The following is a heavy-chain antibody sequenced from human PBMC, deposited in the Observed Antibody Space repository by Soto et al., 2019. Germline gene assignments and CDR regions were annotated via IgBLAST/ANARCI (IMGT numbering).Heavy chain of an antibody. J-gene: IGHJ6*02. CDR2: IWYDGSNK. V-gene: IGHV3-33*01. D-gene: IGHD2-2*03. CDR3: ARSRGYCISTSCYDYYGMDV. CDR1: GFTFSSYG. Sequence: QVQLVESGGGVVQPGRSLRLSCAASGFTFSSYGMHWVRQAPGKGLEWVAVIWYDGSNKYYADSVKGRFTISRDNSKNTLYLQINSLRAEDTAVYYCARSRGYCISTSCYDYYGMDVWGQGTTVTVSS.